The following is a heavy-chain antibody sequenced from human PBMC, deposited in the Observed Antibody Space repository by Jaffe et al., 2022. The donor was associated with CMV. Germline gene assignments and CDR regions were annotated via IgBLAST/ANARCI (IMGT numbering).Heavy chain of an antibody. CDR3: AHGTITLRYFDWLFPGN. Sequence: QITLKESGPTLVKPTQTLTLTCTFSGFSLSTSGVGVGWIRQPPGKALEWLALIYWDDDKRYSPSLKSRLTITKDTSKNQVVLTMTNMDPVDTATYYCAHGTITLRYFDWLFPGNWGQGTLVTVSS. D-gene: IGHD3-9*01. CDR1: GFSLSTSGVG. V-gene: IGHV2-5*02. CDR2: IYWDDDK. J-gene: IGHJ4*02.